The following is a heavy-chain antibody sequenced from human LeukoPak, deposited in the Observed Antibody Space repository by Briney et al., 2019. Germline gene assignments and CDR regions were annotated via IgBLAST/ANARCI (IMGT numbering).Heavy chain of an antibody. J-gene: IGHJ3*02. Sequence: SQTLSLTCTVSRGSISTYYWTWIRQPPGKGLEWIGYIYYTGSTNYNPSLESRVTISVDTSKNQFSLKLRSVTAADTAVYCARGGTLRHGFDIWGQGTMVTVSS. D-gene: IGHD1-1*01. CDR2: IYYTGST. CDR3: ARGGTLRHGFDI. V-gene: IGHV4-59*01. CDR1: RGSISTYY.